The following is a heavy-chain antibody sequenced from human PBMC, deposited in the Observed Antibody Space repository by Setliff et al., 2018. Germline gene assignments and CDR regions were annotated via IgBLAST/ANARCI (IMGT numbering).Heavy chain of an antibody. CDR2: IRXXXXXX. CDR1: GYIFTTYG. J-gene: IGHJ3*01. CDR3: ARFGGSCSSSSCYASDL. Sequence: AASVKVSCKASGYIFTTYGFNWVRQAPGQGLEWMGMIRXXXXXXXXXXXXXGXXXMTTDTXTGTGYMELRSLRSDDTAVYFCARFGGSCSSSSCYASDLWGQGTRVTVSS. V-gene: IGHV1-18*01. D-gene: IGHD2-2*01.